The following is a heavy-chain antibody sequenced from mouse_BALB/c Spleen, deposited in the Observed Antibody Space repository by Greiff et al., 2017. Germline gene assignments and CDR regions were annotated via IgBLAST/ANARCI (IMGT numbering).Heavy chain of an antibody. V-gene: IGHV2-9*02. J-gene: IGHJ2*01. Sequence: QVQLKESGPGLVAPSQSLSITCTVSGFSLTSYGVHWVRQPPGKGLEWLGVIWAGGSTNYNSALMSRLSISKDNSKSQVFLKMNSLQTDDTAMYYCAREVGDDGYYGYFDYWGQGTTLTVSS. CDR1: GFSLTSYG. D-gene: IGHD2-3*01. CDR3: AREVGDDGYYGYFDY. CDR2: IWAGGST.